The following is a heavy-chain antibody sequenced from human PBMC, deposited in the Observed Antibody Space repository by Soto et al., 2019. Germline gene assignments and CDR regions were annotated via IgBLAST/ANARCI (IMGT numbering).Heavy chain of an antibody. Sequence: GWSLRLSCAASGFTFNNYGMHWVRQAPGKGLEWVAVIWNDGSDNRYANSVKGRFTISRDHSKNTLYLQMNSLRAEDTAVYYCARAVVGELLIDSWCQETLVTVSS. CDR3: ARAVVGELLIDS. CDR1: GFTFNNYG. CDR2: IWNDGSDN. J-gene: IGHJ4*02. D-gene: IGHD3-10*01. V-gene: IGHV3-33*01.